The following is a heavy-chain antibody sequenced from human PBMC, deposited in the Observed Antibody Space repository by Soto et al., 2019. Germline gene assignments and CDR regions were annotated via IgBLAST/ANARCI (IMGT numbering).Heavy chain of an antibody. V-gene: IGHV3-64D*06. Sequence: VGSLRLSCSASGFTFSSYAMHWVRQAPGKGLEYVSGVRGNGDPPFYADSVKGRFTISRDNSKNTLYLQMSGLSADDTAVYYCVKSRGGNNFEFFDWGQGALVTVSS. CDR1: GFTFSSYA. CDR2: VRGNGDPP. CDR3: VKSRGGNNFEFFD. J-gene: IGHJ4*02. D-gene: IGHD5-12*01.